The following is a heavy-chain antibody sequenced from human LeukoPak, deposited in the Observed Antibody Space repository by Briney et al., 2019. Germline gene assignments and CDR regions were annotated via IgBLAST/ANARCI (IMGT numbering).Heavy chain of an antibody. D-gene: IGHD3-10*01. Sequence: SETLSLTCTVSGGSISSGGYYWSWIRQHPGKGLEWIGYIYYSGSTYYNPSLKSRVTISVDTSKNQFPLKLSSVTAADTAVYYCARELEVRGVKNGMDVWGQGTTVTVSS. CDR1: GGSISSGGYY. CDR2: IYYSGST. J-gene: IGHJ6*02. V-gene: IGHV4-31*03. CDR3: ARELEVRGVKNGMDV.